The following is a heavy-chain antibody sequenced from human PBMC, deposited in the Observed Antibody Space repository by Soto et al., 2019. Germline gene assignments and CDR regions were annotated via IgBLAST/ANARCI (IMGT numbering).Heavy chain of an antibody. V-gene: IGHV3-23*01. CDR1: GFTFSTYA. Sequence: GGSLRLSCAASGFTFSTYAMTWVRQAPGKGLEWVSSISDGGSRTYYADSVKGRFTISRDNSGNTLFLQLSSLRDEDTGVYYCAKKRGARDADLQYYFDSWGQGTPVTVSS. CDR3: AKKRGARDADLQYYFDS. J-gene: IGHJ4*02. D-gene: IGHD3-16*01. CDR2: ISDGGSRT.